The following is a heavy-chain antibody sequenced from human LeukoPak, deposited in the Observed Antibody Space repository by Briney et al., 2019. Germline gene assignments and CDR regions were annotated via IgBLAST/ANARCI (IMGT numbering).Heavy chain of an antibody. CDR3: ARDLTAAAAPSGWFDP. J-gene: IGHJ5*02. CDR2: IIPIFGTA. V-gene: IGHV1-69*05. CDR1: GGTFSSYA. Sequence: SVKVSCKASGGTFSSYAISWVRQAPGQGLEWMGGIIPIFGTANYAQKFQGRVTITTDESTSTAYMELSSLRSEDTAVYYCARDLTAAAAPSGWFDPWGQGTLVTVSS. D-gene: IGHD6-13*01.